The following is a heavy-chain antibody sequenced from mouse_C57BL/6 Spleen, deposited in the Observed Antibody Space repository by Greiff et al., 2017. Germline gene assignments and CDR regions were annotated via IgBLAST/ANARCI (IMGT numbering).Heavy chain of an antibody. CDR2: ISSGGSYT. J-gene: IGHJ2*01. CDR3: ARNYGSSYGSYFDY. CDR1: GFTFSSYG. Sequence: EVKVVESGGDLVKPGGSLKLSCAASGFTFSSYGMSWVRQTPDKRLEWVATISSGGSYTYYPDSVKGRFTISRDNAKNTLYLQMSSLKSEDTAMYYCARNYGSSYGSYFDYWGQGTTLTVSS. V-gene: IGHV5-6*01. D-gene: IGHD1-1*01.